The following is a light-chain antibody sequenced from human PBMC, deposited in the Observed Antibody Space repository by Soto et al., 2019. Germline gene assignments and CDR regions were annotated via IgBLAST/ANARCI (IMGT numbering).Light chain of an antibody. V-gene: IGLV2-14*03. J-gene: IGLJ1*01. CDR2: DVS. Sequence: QSALTQPASVSGSPGQSITISCTGTSSDVGRYIYVSWYQHLPGKAPKLMIYDVSNRPSGVSNRFSGSKSGNTASLTISGLQAEDEADYYCNSYTGSSTHVFGTGTKLTVL. CDR1: SSDVGRYIY. CDR3: NSYTGSSTHV.